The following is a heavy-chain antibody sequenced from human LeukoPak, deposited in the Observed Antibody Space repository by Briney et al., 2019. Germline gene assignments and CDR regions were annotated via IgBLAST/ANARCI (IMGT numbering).Heavy chain of an antibody. CDR1: GLTFSGYA. CDR3: ARDYGDYIWFDP. V-gene: IGHV3-48*02. J-gene: IGHJ5*02. CDR2: ISSSSSTI. D-gene: IGHD4-17*01. Sequence: PGGSLRLSCAASGLTFSGYAMGWVRQAPGKGLEWVSYISSSSSTIYYADSVKGRFTISRDNAKNSLYLQMNSLRDEDTAVYYCARDYGDYIWFDPWGQGTLVTVSS.